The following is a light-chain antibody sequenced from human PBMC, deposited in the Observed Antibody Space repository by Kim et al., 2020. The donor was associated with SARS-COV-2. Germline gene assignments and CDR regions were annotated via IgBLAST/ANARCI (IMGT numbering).Light chain of an antibody. CDR3: QQYNSYPLT. CDR1: QRISSW. V-gene: IGKV1-5*03. J-gene: IGKJ4*01. Sequence: DIQMTQSSSTLSASVGDRVTITCRASQRISSWLAWYQQKPGKAPKLLIYKASSLESGVPSRFSGSGSGTEFTLTISSLQPDDFGTYYCQQYNSYPLTFGGGTKVDIK. CDR2: KAS.